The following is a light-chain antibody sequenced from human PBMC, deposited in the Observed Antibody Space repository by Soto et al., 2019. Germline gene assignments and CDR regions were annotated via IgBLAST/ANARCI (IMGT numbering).Light chain of an antibody. J-gene: IGLJ2*01. Sequence: QSVLTQPPSASGTPGQRVTISCSRSSSKIGSNTVNWYQQLPGTAPKLVIYSNNQRPSGVPDRFSGSKSGTSASLAISGLQSEDEADYYCAAWDDSLNGVVFGGATKLTVL. CDR3: AAWDDSLNGVV. CDR2: SNN. CDR1: SSKIGSNT. V-gene: IGLV1-44*01.